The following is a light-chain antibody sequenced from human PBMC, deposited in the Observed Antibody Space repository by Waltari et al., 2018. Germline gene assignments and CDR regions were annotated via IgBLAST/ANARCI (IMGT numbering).Light chain of an antibody. V-gene: IGKV3-15*01. Sequence: ETVMTQSPVTLSVSPGERATLSCRASQGISINLAWYQQIPGQAPRLLIYAASTTAPGVSARISGTGSGTDFTLTISNLQSEDFAVYFCQQYNQWPYTFGQGTRLELK. CDR1: QGISIN. CDR3: QQYNQWPYT. CDR2: AAS. J-gene: IGKJ2*01.